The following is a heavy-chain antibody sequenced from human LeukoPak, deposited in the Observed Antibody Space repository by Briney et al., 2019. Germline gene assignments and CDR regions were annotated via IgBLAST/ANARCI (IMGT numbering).Heavy chain of an antibody. J-gene: IGHJ4*02. CDR1: GGSISSSSYY. V-gene: IGHV4-39*07. CDR2: IYYSGYT. D-gene: IGHD4-23*01. CDR3: ARGTVVTPYDY. Sequence: SETLSLTCTVSGGSISSSSYYWGWIRQPPGKGLEWIGSIYYSGYTYYNPSLESRVTISVDTSKNQFSLKLSSVTAADTAVYYCARGTVVTPYDYWGQGTLVTVSS.